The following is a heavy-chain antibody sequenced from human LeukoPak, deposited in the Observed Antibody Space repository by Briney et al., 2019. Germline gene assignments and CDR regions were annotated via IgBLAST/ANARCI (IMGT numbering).Heavy chain of an antibody. CDR1: GGSISSYY. J-gene: IGHJ3*01. CDR2: IYYSGST. CDR3: ARVDGSGRAPFS. V-gene: IGHV4-59*01. Sequence: SETLSLTCTVSGGSISSYYWSWIRQPPGKGLEWIGYIYYSGSTNYNPSLKSRVTISVDTSKNQFSLKLSSVTAADTAVYYCARVDGSGRAPFSWGQGTMVTVSS. D-gene: IGHD3-10*01.